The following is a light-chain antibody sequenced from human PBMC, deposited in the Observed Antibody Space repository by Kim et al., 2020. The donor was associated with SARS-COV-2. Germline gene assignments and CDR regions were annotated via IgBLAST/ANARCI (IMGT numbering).Light chain of an antibody. CDR3: QQTHSFPLT. CDR1: QDISSW. V-gene: IGKV1D-12*01. CDR2: EAS. Sequence: ASVGDRFTITWRASQDISSWLGWYQQKPGKAPKVLIYEASNLQSGVPSRFSGSGSGTDFTLTINSLQPEDFATYYCQQTHSFPLTFGGGTKVDIK. J-gene: IGKJ4*01.